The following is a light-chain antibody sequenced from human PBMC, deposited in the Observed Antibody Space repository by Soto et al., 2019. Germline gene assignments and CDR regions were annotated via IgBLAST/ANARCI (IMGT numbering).Light chain of an antibody. Sequence: EIVLTQSPATQSLSPGQRATLSCRASQSVTFYLAWYQQKPGQAPRLLIYDTSNRATGIPARFSGSGSGTEFTLTISSLEPGDFAVYYCQQRGTWPPTFGQGTKLEIK. CDR2: DTS. CDR1: QSVTFY. CDR3: QQRGTWPPT. J-gene: IGKJ2*01. V-gene: IGKV3-11*01.